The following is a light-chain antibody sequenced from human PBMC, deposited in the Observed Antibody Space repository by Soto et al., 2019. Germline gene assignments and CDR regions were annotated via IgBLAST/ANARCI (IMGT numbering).Light chain of an antibody. Sequence: DIQMTQSPSSLSASVGDRVTITCRASQSISSYLNWYQQKPGKAPKLLIYGASSFQSGVPSRFSGSGSGTDFTLTISSLQPEDFATYYCQQSYSTPLTFGGGTKVDIK. J-gene: IGKJ4*01. CDR2: GAS. CDR3: QQSYSTPLT. CDR1: QSISSY. V-gene: IGKV1-39*01.